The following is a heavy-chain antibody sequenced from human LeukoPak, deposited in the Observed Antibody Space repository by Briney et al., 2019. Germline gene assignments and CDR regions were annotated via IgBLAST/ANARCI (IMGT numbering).Heavy chain of an antibody. CDR3: ARFPRSTVTTDAGY. V-gene: IGHV3-74*01. CDR1: GFTFSSYW. CDR2: INSDRSST. J-gene: IGHJ4*02. D-gene: IGHD4-17*01. Sequence: GGSLRLSCAASGFTFSSYWMHWVRQAPGKGLVWVSRINSDRSSTSYADSVKGRFTISRDNAKNTLYLQMNSLRAEDTAVYYCARFPRSTVTTDAGYWGQGTLVTVSS.